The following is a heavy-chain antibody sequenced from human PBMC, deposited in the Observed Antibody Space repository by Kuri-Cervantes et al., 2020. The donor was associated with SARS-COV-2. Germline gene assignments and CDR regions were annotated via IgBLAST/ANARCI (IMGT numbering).Heavy chain of an antibody. CDR3: ARILTECSSTSGPYYYYGIDV. Sequence: GGSLRPSWAASGSTSSSYGMPWVRQAPGKGLEWVAVIWYVGSNKYYADSVKGRFTIARDNSKNTLYLQMTSLRAEDTAVYYCARILTECSSTSGPYYYYGIDVWGQGTTVTVSS. CDR1: GSTSSSYG. CDR2: IWYVGSNK. V-gene: IGHV3-33*01. D-gene: IGHD2-2*01. J-gene: IGHJ6*02.